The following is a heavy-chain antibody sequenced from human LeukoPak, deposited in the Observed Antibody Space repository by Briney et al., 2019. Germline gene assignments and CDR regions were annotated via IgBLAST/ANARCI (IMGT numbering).Heavy chain of an antibody. CDR1: GFTFSSHW. Sequence: PGGSLRLSCAASGFTFSSHWMSWVRQAPGKGLEWVANIKQHGSEKYYVDSVKGRFTISRDNAKNSLYLQMNSLRAEDTAVYYCAREFGTSSHFDTWGQGTLVTVSS. CDR3: AREFGTSSHFDT. J-gene: IGHJ4*02. D-gene: IGHD6-6*01. V-gene: IGHV3-7*01. CDR2: IKQHGSEK.